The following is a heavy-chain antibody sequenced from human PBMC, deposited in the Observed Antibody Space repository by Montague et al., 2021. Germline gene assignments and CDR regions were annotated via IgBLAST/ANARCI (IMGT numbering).Heavy chain of an antibody. J-gene: IGHJ6*02. V-gene: IGHV3-69-1*02. D-gene: IGHD2-21*02. CDR1: GFTFNDYI. CDR3: AREGTSGRDSYNGMDV. CDR2: ITGSSYI. Sequence: SLRLSCAASGFTFNDYIIHRVRQAPGKGLEWVSSITGSSYISFAGSLGGRFTISRDNAASSLYLQINSLRTEDTAVYYCAREGTSGRDSYNGMDVWGQGTTVIVSS.